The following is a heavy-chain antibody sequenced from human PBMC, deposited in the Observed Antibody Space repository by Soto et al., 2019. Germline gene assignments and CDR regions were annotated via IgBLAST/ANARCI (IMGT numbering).Heavy chain of an antibody. J-gene: IGHJ5*02. CDR2: IIPILGIA. CDR3: VRKVEEQQLVRDNWFDH. D-gene: IGHD6-13*01. Sequence: ASVKVSCKASGGTFSSYAISWVRQAPGQGLEWMGGIIPILGIANYAQKFQGRVTITADKSTSPAYMELSSLRSEDTDVYYGVRKVEEQQLVRDNWFDHWGQGTLVTVSS. V-gene: IGHV1-69*10. CDR1: GGTFSSYA.